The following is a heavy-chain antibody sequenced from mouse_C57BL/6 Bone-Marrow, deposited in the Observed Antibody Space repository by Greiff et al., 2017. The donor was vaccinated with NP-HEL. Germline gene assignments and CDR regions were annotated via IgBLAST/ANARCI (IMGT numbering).Heavy chain of an antibody. Sequence: DVMLVESGGGLVKPGGSLKLSCAASGFTFSSYALSWVRQTPEKRLEWVAPISDGGSYTYYPDNVKGRFTISRDNAKNNLYLQMSHLKSEDTAMYYCARDKGKRSYFDYWGQGTTLTVSS. CDR3: ARDKGKRSYFDY. CDR2: ISDGGSYT. J-gene: IGHJ2*01. D-gene: IGHD2-1*01. CDR1: GFTFSSYA. V-gene: IGHV5-4*01.